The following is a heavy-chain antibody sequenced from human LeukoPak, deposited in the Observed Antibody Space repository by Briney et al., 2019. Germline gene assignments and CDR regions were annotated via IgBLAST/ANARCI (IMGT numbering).Heavy chain of an antibody. D-gene: IGHD2-21*02. V-gene: IGHV3-23*01. J-gene: IGHJ4*02. CDR2: ISGSGGTT. CDR1: GFTFSRYA. Sequence: GSLRLSCAASGFTFSRYAMSWVRQAPGKGLEWVSAISGSGGTTYYADSVKGRFTISRDNPKSTLYLQMNSLRAEDTAVYYCAKEDCGVDCSTFDYWGQGTLVTVSS. CDR3: AKEDCGVDCSTFDY.